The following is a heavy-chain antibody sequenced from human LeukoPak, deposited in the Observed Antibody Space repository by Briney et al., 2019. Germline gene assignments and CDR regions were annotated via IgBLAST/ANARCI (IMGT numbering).Heavy chain of an antibody. CDR1: GGSISSSNW. J-gene: IGHJ4*02. D-gene: IGHD1-26*01. Sequence: SETLSLTCAVSGGSISSSNWWSWVRQPPGKGLEWIGEIYHSGSTNYNPSLKSRVTISVDTSKNQFSLKLSSVTAADTAVYYCARRGSYRGDLDYWGQGTLVTVSS. V-gene: IGHV4-4*02. CDR2: IYHSGST. CDR3: ARRGSYRGDLDY.